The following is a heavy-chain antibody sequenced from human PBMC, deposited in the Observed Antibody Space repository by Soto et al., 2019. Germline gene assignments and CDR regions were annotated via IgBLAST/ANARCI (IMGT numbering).Heavy chain of an antibody. V-gene: IGHV4-39*01. CDR2: IYYSGST. D-gene: IGHD6-13*01. CDR3: ARHSSSAAAGTTGGFDY. Sequence: SETLSLTCTVSGGSLSSSSYYRGWIRQPPGKGLEWIGSIYYSGSTYYNPSLKSRVTISVDTSKNQFSLKLSSVTAADTAVYYCARHSSSAAAGTTGGFDYCGQGTLITVSS. CDR1: GGSLSSSSYY. J-gene: IGHJ4*02.